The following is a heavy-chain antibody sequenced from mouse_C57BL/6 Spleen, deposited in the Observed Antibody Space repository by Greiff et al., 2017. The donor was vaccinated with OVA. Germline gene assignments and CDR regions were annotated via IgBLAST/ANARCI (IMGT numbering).Heavy chain of an antibody. J-gene: IGHJ4*01. V-gene: IGHV1-64*01. CDR3: ARGIITTVVDYYAMDY. Sequence: QVQLQQPGAELVKPGASVKLSCKASGYTFTSYWMHWVKQRPGQGLEWIGMIHPYSGSTNYNEKFKSKATLTVDKSSSTAYMQLSSLTSEDSAVDDCARGIITTVVDYYAMDYWGQGTSVTVSS. CDR2: IHPYSGST. D-gene: IGHD1-1*01. CDR1: GYTFTSYW.